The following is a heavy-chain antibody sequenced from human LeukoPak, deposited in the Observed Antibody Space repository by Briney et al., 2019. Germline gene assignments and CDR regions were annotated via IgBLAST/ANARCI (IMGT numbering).Heavy chain of an antibody. D-gene: IGHD6-25*01. J-gene: IGHJ4*02. CDR1: GFSLSTTPVG. CDR2: IYWDGDK. Sequence: SGPTLVNPTQTLTLTCTFYGFSLSTTPVGVGWIRQPPGKAPEWLALIYWDGDKRYGPFLKSSLTITKDTSKNQVVLIMTNMDTVDTATYYCAYASRGGYGRFASWGQGTLVTVSS. V-gene: IGHV2-5*05. CDR3: AYASRGGYGRFAS.